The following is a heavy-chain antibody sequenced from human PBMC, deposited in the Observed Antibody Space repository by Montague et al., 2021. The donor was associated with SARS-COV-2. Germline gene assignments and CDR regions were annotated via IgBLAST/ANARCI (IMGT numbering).Heavy chain of an antibody. J-gene: IGHJ4*02. Sequence: SLRLSCAASGFTVSTNYMNWVRQAPGKGLEWVSVLYSGGSTNYADSVKGRFTISRDKSKGTMFLQMNSLRAEDTAVYYCARGPHYDFFDYWGQGTLVSVSS. CDR2: LYSGGST. CDR3: ARGPHYDFFDY. CDR1: GFTVSTNY. V-gene: IGHV3-53*01. D-gene: IGHD3-16*01.